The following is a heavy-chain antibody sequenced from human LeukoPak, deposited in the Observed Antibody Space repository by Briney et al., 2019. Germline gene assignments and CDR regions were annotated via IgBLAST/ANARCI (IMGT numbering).Heavy chain of an antibody. V-gene: IGHV1-69*04. Sequence: GASVKVSCKASGGTFSSYAISWVRQAPGQGLEWMGRIIPILGIANYAQKFQGRVTMTRDTSTSTVYMELSSLRSEDTAVYYCARDSSSYPSMVRGVIISKTEYFQHWGQGTLVTVSS. CDR3: ARDSSSYPSMVRGVIISKTEYFQH. CDR1: GGTFSSYA. J-gene: IGHJ1*01. D-gene: IGHD3-10*01. CDR2: IIPILGIA.